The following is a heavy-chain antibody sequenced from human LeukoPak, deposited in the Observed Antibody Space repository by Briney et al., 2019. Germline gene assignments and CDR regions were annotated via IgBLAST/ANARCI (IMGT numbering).Heavy chain of an antibody. CDR2: IYFRRST. D-gene: IGHD5-12*01. CDR3: ARGYSGYDRYFDY. CDR1: GGSISSYY. V-gene: IGHV4-59*08. Sequence: SETLSLTCTVSGGSISSYYWSWIRQPPGKGLEWIGYIYFRRSTKYNPSPKRRVTISVDTSKNQFSLKRSSVTAADTTVYYCARGYSGYDRYFDYWGQGALVTVSS. J-gene: IGHJ4*02.